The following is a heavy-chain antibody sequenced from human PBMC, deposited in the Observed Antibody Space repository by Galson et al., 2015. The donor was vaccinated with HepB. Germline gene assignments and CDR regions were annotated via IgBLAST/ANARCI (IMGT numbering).Heavy chain of an antibody. V-gene: IGHV3-48*01. J-gene: IGHJ6*02. CDR2: VSSGSTGR. Sequence: SLRLSCAASGFSFTSHSMNWVRQAPGKGLEWVSYVSSGSTGRYYADSVRGRFTISRDNAKNSLYLHMKGLRAEDTAVYYCARNPSSYDYDSRDVWGQGTTVTVSS. CDR1: GFSFTSHS. CDR3: ARNPSSYDYDSRDV.